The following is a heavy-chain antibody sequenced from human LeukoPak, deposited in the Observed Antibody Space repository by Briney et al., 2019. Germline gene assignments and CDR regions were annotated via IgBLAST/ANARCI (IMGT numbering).Heavy chain of an antibody. CDR1: GGSFSGYY. CDR2: INHSGST. Sequence: NPSEPLSLTCAVYGGSFSGYYWSWIRQPPGKGLEWIGEINHSGSTNYNPSLKSRVTISVDTSKNQFSLKLSSVTAADTAVYYCARVNGYCSGGSCYDAFDIWGQGTMVTVSS. V-gene: IGHV4-34*01. D-gene: IGHD2-15*01. J-gene: IGHJ3*02. CDR3: ARVNGYCSGGSCYDAFDI.